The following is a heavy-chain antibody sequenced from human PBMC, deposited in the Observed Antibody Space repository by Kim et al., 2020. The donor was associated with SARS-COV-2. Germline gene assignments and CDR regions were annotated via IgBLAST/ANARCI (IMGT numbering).Heavy chain of an antibody. Sequence: SETLSLTCTVSGGSISSYYWSWIRQPPGKGLEWIGYIYYSGSTNYNPSLKSRVTISVDTSKNQFSLKLSSVTAADTAVFYCARLGLVVAATGYYSYGMDV. CDR2: IYYSGST. J-gene: IGHJ6*01. CDR3: ARLGLVVAATGYYSYGMDV. CDR1: GGSISSYY. V-gene: IGHV4-59*08. D-gene: IGHD2-15*01.